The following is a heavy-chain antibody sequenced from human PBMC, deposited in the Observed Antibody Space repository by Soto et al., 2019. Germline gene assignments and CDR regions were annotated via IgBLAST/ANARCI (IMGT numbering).Heavy chain of an antibody. J-gene: IGHJ6*02. D-gene: IGHD2-21*02. CDR3: AREVVVTAMRAVFFYYGIDV. CDR2: ISSSNSTI. CDR1: GFTFSSYS. Sequence: EVQLVESGGGLVQPGGSLRLSCAVSGFTFSSYSMNWVRRAPGKGLEWVSYISSSNSTIKYADSVKGRFTISRDNAKNSLYLQMNSLRAEDTAVYYCAREVVVTAMRAVFFYYGIDVWGQGTTVTVSS. V-gene: IGHV3-48*01.